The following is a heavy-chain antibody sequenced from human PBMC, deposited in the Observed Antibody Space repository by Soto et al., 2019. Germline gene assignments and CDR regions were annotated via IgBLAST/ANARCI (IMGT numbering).Heavy chain of an antibody. J-gene: IGHJ3*02. Sequence: QVHLQQWGAGLLKPSETLSLTCGVYGGSFGTSYWAWIRQSPEKGLEWIGEINHNGDSNYNPSLTMLFTISLDMSENQFSLKLTPVAAADTAVYYCARVTRFPDAFDIWGQGTPVIVSS. CDR3: ARVTRFPDAFDI. V-gene: IGHV4-34*01. CDR1: GGSFGTSY. CDR2: INHNGDS.